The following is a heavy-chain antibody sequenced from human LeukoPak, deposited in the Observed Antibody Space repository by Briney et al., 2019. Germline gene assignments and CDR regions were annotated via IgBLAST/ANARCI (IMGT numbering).Heavy chain of an antibody. V-gene: IGHV1-3*01. CDR1: GYAFPHYG. CDR3: ARSGSNWSCDS. Sequence: ASVKVSCKASGYAFPHYGVQWVRQAPGQTLEWMGWINAGNGDDTKYSQKFRARLTMTTDTSATTVYMELNSLRSEDTAVHYCARSGSNWSCDSWGQGTLVTVSS. D-gene: IGHD6-13*01. CDR2: INAGNGDDT. J-gene: IGHJ4*02.